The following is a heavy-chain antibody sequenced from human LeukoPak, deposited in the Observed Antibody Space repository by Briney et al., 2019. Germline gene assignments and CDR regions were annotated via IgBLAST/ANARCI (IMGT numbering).Heavy chain of an antibody. Sequence: SQTLSLTCAISGDSVSSNSAAWNWIRRSPSRGLEWLGRTYYRSKWYNDYAVSVKSRITINPDTSNNQFSLQLNPVTPEDTAVYYCARDLGGTGRCFDRWGQGTLVTVSS. J-gene: IGHJ4*02. V-gene: IGHV6-1*01. CDR2: TYYRSKWYN. D-gene: IGHD3-10*01. CDR1: GDSVSSNSAA. CDR3: ARDLGGTGRCFDR.